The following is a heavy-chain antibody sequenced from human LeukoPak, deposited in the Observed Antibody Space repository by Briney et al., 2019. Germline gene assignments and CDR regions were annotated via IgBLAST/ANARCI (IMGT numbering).Heavy chain of an antibody. CDR3: ARSLSRIQLWDFDY. V-gene: IGHV3-21*01. Sequence: LGGSLRLSCAASGFTFSSYSMNWVRQAPGKGLEWVSSISSSSSYIYYADSVKGRFTISRDNAKNSLYLQMNSPRAEDTAVYYCARSLSRIQLWDFDYWGQGTLVTVSS. J-gene: IGHJ4*02. CDR1: GFTFSSYS. D-gene: IGHD5-18*01. CDR2: ISSSSSYI.